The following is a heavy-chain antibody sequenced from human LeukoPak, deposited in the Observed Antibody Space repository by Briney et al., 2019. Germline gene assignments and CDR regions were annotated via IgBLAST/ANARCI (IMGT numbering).Heavy chain of an antibody. Sequence: GGSLRLSCAASGFTFSSYGMHRVRQAPGKGLEWVAVIWYDGSTKYYADSVKGRFTISRDNSKNTLYLQMNSLRAEDTAVYYCARGTSVVGWLDPWGQGTLVTVSS. D-gene: IGHD5/OR15-5a*01. CDR3: ARGTSVVGWLDP. J-gene: IGHJ5*02. V-gene: IGHV3-33*01. CDR1: GFTFSSYG. CDR2: IWYDGSTK.